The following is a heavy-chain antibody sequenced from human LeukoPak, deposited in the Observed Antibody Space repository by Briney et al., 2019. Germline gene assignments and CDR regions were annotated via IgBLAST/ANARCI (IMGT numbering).Heavy chain of an antibody. V-gene: IGHV4-38-2*02. D-gene: IGHD3-22*01. Sequence: SETLSPTCTVSGYSISSGYYWGWIRQPPGKGLEWIGSIYHSGSTYYNPSLKSRVAISVDTSKNQFSLKLSSVTAADTAVYYCASYDSSTKDTAFDYWGQGTLVTVSS. CDR3: ASYDSSTKDTAFDY. J-gene: IGHJ4*02. CDR1: GYSISSGYY. CDR2: IYHSGST.